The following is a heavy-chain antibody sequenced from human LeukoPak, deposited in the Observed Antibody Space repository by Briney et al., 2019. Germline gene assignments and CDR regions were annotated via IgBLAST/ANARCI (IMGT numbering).Heavy chain of an antibody. CDR3: TRIFYYETGGYYPDH. CDR1: GFTFSTYA. V-gene: IGHV3-30-3*01. CDR2: ISYDANSK. D-gene: IGHD3-22*01. J-gene: IGHJ4*02. Sequence: PGRSLRLSCAASGFTFSTYAMHWVRQAPGKGLEWVAVISYDANSKYYADSVKGRFSISRDNSRDTLNLQMNSLRTEDTAVYYCTRIFYYETGGYYPDHWGQGTLVTVSS.